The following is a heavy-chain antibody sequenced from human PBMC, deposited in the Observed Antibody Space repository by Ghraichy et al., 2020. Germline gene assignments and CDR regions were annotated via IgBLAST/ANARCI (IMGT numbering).Heavy chain of an antibody. V-gene: IGHV3-66*01. CDR3: ARDPPAAGTGTFG. CDR2: IYSGGGT. D-gene: IGHD6-13*01. Sequence: LTCAASGVTVSNNYMIWVRQAPGKGLEWVSLIYSGGGTNYADSVKGRFIISRDNSKNTLYFQMNSLRAEDTAVYYCARDPPAAGTGTFGWGQGTLVTVSS. J-gene: IGHJ4*02. CDR1: GVTVSNNY.